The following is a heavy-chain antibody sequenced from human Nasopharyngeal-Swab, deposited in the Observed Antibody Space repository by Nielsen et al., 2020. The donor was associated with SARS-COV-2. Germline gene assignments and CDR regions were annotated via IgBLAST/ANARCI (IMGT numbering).Heavy chain of an antibody. Sequence: GESLKISCAASGFTFSSYWMHWVRQVPGKGLVWVSLINNDGSSTYYADSVKGRFTISRDNAKNTLYLQMNTLSAEDTGVYYCARDCDTATCYRSAADNWGQGTLVTVSS. CDR1: GFTFSSYW. V-gene: IGHV3-74*01. D-gene: IGHD2-2*01. CDR2: INNDGSST. CDR3: ARDCDTATCYRSAADN. J-gene: IGHJ4*01.